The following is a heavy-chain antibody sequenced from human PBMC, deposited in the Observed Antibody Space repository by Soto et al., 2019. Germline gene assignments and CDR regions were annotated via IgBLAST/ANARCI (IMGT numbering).Heavy chain of an antibody. V-gene: IGHV1-69*06. J-gene: IGHJ4*02. D-gene: IGHD2-8*01. Sequence: GSPLKRSSKASGGTFSSYAISWVRQAPGQGLEWMGGIIPIFGTANYAQKFQGRVTITADKSTSTAYMELSSLRSEDTAVYYCARERDCTNGVCYTRTPPYFDYWGQGTLVTVSS. CDR2: IIPIFGTA. CDR3: ARERDCTNGVCYTRTPPYFDY. CDR1: GGTFSSYA.